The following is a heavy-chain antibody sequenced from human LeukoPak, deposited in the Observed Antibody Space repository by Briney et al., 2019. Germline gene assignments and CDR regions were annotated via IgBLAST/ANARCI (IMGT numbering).Heavy chain of an antibody. CDR3: AGHHPRNTVDF. Sequence: SETLSLTCTVSGGSISSYYWSWIRQPPGKGLEWIAYISDVGSINYNPSLKSRVTISLDTSKNQFSLKLSSVTAADTAVYYCAGHHPRNTVDFWGQGTLVTVSS. D-gene: IGHD2/OR15-2a*01. V-gene: IGHV4-59*08. J-gene: IGHJ4*02. CDR1: GGSISSYY. CDR2: ISDVGSI.